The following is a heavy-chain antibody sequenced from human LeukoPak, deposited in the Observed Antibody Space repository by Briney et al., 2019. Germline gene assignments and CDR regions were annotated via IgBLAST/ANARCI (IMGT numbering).Heavy chain of an antibody. Sequence: GGSLRLSCSASQFALNRFAMHWVRQAPGKGLEWAAFMSYDGTNEYYADSVKGRFTISRDNSKNTVNLQMSSLRVEDTAVYYCASGFTSGLFEYWGQGTLVTVSS. D-gene: IGHD6-19*01. CDR2: MSYDGTNE. CDR3: ASGFTSGLFEY. CDR1: QFALNRFA. J-gene: IGHJ4*02. V-gene: IGHV3-30*03.